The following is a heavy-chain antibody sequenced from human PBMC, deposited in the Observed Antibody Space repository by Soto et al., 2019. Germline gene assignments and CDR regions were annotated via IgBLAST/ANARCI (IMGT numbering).Heavy chain of an antibody. J-gene: IGHJ3*02. D-gene: IGHD3-9*01. CDR3: AREASGLRYFDADAFDI. V-gene: IGHV4-30-4*01. CDR1: GGSISSGDYY. CDR2: IYYSGST. Sequence: QVQLQESGPGLVKPSQTLSLTCTVSGGSISSGDYYWRWIRQPPGKGLEWIGYIYYSGSTYYNPFPKSRVTISVDTSKNQFSLKLSSVTAADTAVYYCAREASGLRYFDADAFDIWGQGTMVTVSS.